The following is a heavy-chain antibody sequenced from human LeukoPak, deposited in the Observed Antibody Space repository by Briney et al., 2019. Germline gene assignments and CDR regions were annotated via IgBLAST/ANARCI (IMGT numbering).Heavy chain of an antibody. CDR1: GYTFNTYY. V-gene: IGHV1-46*02. J-gene: IGHJ4*01. Sequence: GPSVKVSCKTSGYTFNTYYIHWVRQAPGQGLEWMGIINPSGGSTTYAQKFQGRVTMTRDTSTTTVYMELNNLKSEDTAVYYCARDGSPARFDYWGHGTLVTVSS. CDR2: INPSGGST. CDR3: ARDGSPARFDY. D-gene: IGHD6-13*01.